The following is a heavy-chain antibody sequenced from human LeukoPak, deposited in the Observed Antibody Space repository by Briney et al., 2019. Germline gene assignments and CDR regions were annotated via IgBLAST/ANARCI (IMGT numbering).Heavy chain of an antibody. CDR1: GFTVSSNY. CDR2: ISSSGSTI. J-gene: IGHJ6*04. CDR3: AELGITMIGGV. Sequence: PGGSLRLPCAVSGFTVSSNYMSWVRQAPGKGLEWVSYISSSGSTIYYADSVKGRFTISRDNAKNSLYLQMNSLRAEDTAVYYCAELGITMIGGVWGKGTTVTISS. V-gene: IGHV3-11*04. D-gene: IGHD3-10*02.